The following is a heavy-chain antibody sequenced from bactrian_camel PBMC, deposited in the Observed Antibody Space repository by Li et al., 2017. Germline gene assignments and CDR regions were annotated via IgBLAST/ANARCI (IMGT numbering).Heavy chain of an antibody. Sequence: DVQLVESGGGLVQPGGSLRLTCAAPGFTFSTYAMSWVRQAPGKGLEWVSGQNGDGSTTYYGNSVKGRFTISRDNAKNTVYLQMNSLKPEDTAVYYCAAWWTYWDQGTQVTVS. J-gene: IGHJ4*01. V-gene: IGHV3S40*01. CDR3: AAWWTY. CDR1: GFTFSTYA. CDR2: QNGDGSTT. D-gene: IGHD7*01.